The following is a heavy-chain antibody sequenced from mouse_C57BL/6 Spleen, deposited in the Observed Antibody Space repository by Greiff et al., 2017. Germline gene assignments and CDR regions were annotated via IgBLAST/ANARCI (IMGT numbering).Heavy chain of an antibody. CDR1: GYAFSSYW. CDR3: ERGDSNHDY. Sequence: VQLQQSGAELVKPGASVKLSCKASGYAFSSYWMNWVKQRPGKRLEWIGQIYPGGGDTNYNGKFKGKATVTADKSSSTAYMQLSSLTTEYCAVYFCERGDSNHDYWGQGTTLTVSS. V-gene: IGHV1-80*01. CDR2: IYPGGGDT. D-gene: IGHD2-5*01. J-gene: IGHJ2*01.